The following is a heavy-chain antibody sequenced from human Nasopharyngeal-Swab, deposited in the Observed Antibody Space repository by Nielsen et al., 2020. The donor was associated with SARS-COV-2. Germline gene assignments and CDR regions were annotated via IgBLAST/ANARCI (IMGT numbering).Heavy chain of an antibody. CDR1: GFTFSSYG. D-gene: IGHD3-10*01. V-gene: IGHV3-33*01. J-gene: IGHJ4*02. CDR3: ARDFPFGGDVVY. CDR2: IWYDGSNK. Sequence: GESLKISCAASGFTFSSYGMHWVRQAPGKGLEWVAVIWYDGSNKYYADSVKGRFTISRDNSKNTLYLQMNSLRAEDTAAYYCARDFPFGGDVVYWGQGTLVTVSS.